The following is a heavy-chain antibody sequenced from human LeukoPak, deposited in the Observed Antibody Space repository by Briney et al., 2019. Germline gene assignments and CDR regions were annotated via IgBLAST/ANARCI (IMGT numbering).Heavy chain of an antibody. CDR3: AKGGSYSFDY. CDR1: GFTFSNCW. Sequence: PGGSLRLSCAASGFTFSNCWMHWVRQAPGKGLVWVSRIESDGSSTTYADSVRGRFSISRDNAKNTLYLQMSSLRDEDTAVYYCAKGGSYSFDYWGQGTLVTVSS. J-gene: IGHJ4*02. V-gene: IGHV3-74*01. D-gene: IGHD1-26*01. CDR2: IESDGSST.